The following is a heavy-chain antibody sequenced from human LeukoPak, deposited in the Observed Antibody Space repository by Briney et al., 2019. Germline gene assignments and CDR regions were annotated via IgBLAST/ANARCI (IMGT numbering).Heavy chain of an antibody. CDR2: IWYDGSNK. J-gene: IGHJ5*02. D-gene: IGHD2-2*01. CDR3: ARTNIVVVPAAIPRLENWFDP. V-gene: IGHV3-33*01. CDR1: GFTFSSYG. Sequence: GGSLILSCAASGFTFSSYGMHWVRQAPGKGLEWVAVIWYDGSNKYYADSVKGRFTISRDNSKNTLYLQMNSLRAEDTAVYYCARTNIVVVPAAIPRLENWFDPWGQGTLVTVSS.